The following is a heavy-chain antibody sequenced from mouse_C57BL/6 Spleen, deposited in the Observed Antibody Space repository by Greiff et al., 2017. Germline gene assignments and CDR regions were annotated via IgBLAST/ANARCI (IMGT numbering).Heavy chain of an antibody. CDR3: ARPDYDGYAMDY. CDR1: GFTFSSYG. Sequence: EVNVVESGGDLVKPGGSLKLSCAASGFTFSSYGMSWVRQTPDKRLEWVATISSGGSYTYYPDSVKGRFTISRDNAKNTLYLQMSSLKSEDTAMYYCARPDYDGYAMDYWGQGTSVTVSS. V-gene: IGHV5-6*01. D-gene: IGHD2-4*01. CDR2: ISSGGSYT. J-gene: IGHJ4*01.